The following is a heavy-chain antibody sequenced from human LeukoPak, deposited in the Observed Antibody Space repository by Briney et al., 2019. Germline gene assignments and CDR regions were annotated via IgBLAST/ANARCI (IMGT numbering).Heavy chain of an antibody. D-gene: IGHD6-13*01. CDR1: NYSISRGYY. J-gene: IGHJ6*03. Sequence: SSETLSLTCTVSNYSISRGYYWGWIRQPPGKGLEWIGSIYHSGSTYYNPSLKSRVTISVDTSKNQFSLELSSVTAADTAVYYCARDLAAAGIYYYYYMDVWGKGTTVTVSS. CDR2: IYHSGST. CDR3: ARDLAAAGIYYYYYMDV. V-gene: IGHV4-38-2*02.